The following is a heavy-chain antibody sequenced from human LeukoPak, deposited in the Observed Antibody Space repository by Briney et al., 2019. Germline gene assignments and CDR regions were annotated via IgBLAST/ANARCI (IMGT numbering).Heavy chain of an antibody. CDR2: ISGRGDET. V-gene: IGHV3-23*01. Sequence: GGSLRLSCAASGLTFGNYAMTWVRQASGKGLEWVSTISGRGDETFYADSVKGRFTISRDNSKSTLYLQMNSLRAEDTAVYYCARDSGFSGTQRGEYWGQGTLVTVSS. J-gene: IGHJ4*02. CDR3: ARDSGFSGTQRGEY. CDR1: GLTFGNYA. D-gene: IGHD3/OR15-3a*01.